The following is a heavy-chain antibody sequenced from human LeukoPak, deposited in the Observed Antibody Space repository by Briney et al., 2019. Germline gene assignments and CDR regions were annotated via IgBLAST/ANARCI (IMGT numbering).Heavy chain of an antibody. CDR1: GYTFTGYY. CDR3: ARDLGLTGPPSSDY. D-gene: IGHD3-9*01. Sequence: GASVKVSCKASGYTFTGYYMHWVRQAPGQGLEWMGLINPNSGGTNYAQKFQGRVTMTRDTSISTAYMEMSRLRSDDTAVYYCARDLGLTGPPSSDYWGQGTLVTVSS. CDR2: INPNSGGT. J-gene: IGHJ4*02. V-gene: IGHV1-2*02.